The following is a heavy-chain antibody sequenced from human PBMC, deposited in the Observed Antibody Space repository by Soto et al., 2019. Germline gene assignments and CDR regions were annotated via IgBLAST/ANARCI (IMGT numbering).Heavy chain of an antibody. Sequence: SQTLSLTCAISGDSVSSNIAAWSWIRQSPSRGLEWLGRTYYRSKWYSDFGLAVRSRITFRADTSKNQFSLHLNSVTPEDTAVYYCARDIPPRSGWYYFDPWGPGTLVTVSS. CDR1: GDSVSSNIAA. D-gene: IGHD6-19*01. J-gene: IGHJ4*02. CDR2: TYYRSKWYS. CDR3: ARDIPPRSGWYYFDP. V-gene: IGHV6-1*01.